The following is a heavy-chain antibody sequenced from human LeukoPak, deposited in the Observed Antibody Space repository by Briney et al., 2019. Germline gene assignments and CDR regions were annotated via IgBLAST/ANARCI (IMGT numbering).Heavy chain of an antibody. CDR3: ARGLRYFDWSPPYDAFDI. D-gene: IGHD3-9*01. CDR2: IYYSGST. CDR1: GGSISSSSYY. Sequence: SETLSLTCTVSGGSISSSSYYWGWIRQPPEKGLEWIGSIYYSGSTYYNPSLKSRVTISVDTSKNQFSLKLSSVTAADTAVYYCARGLRYFDWSPPYDAFDIWGQGTMVTVSS. J-gene: IGHJ3*02. V-gene: IGHV4-39*01.